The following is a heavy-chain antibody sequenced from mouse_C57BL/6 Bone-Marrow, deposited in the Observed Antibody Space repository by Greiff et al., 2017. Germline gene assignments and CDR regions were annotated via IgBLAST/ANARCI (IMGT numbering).Heavy chain of an antibody. D-gene: IGHD2-5*01. V-gene: IGHV7-3*01. CDR1: GFTFTDYY. CDR2: IRNKANGYTT. J-gene: IGHJ4*01. Sequence: EVQLVESGGGLVQPGGSLSLSCAASGFTFTDYYMSWVRQPPGKALAWLGFIRNKANGYTTEYSASVKGRFTISRDNSQSILYLQMNALRAEDSATYYCARFYYSNYDYAMDYWGQGTSVTVSS. CDR3: ARFYYSNYDYAMDY.